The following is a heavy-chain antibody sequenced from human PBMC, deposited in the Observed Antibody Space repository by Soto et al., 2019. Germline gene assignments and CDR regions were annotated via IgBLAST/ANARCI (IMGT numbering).Heavy chain of an antibody. CDR1: GFTFSNAW. CDR2: IKSKTDGGTT. D-gene: IGHD2-2*01. J-gene: IGHJ6*02. V-gene: IGHV3-15*07. CDR3: TTDLEVSVPAAIGWYYYYGMDV. Sequence: GGSLRLSCAASGFTFSNAWMNWVRQAPGKGLEWVGRIKSKTDGGTTDYAAPVKGRFTISRGDSKNTLYLQMNSLKTEDTAVYYCTTDLEVSVPAAIGWYYYYGMDVWGQGTTVTVSS.